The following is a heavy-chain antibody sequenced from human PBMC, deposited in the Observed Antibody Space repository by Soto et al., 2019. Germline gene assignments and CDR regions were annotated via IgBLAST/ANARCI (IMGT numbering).Heavy chain of an antibody. D-gene: IGHD1-26*01. CDR3: ARGSGSYYYYYYGMDV. CDR1: GGSFSGYY. V-gene: IGHV4-34*01. J-gene: IGHJ6*02. Sequence: TSETLTLTCAVYGGSFSGYYWSWIRQPPGEGLEGIGEINHSGSTNYNPSLKSRVTISVDTSKNQFSLKLSSVTAADTAVYYCARGSGSYYYYYYGMDVWGQGTTVTVSS. CDR2: INHSGST.